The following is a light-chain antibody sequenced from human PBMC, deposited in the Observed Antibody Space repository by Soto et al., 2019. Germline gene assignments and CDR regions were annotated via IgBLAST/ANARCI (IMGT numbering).Light chain of an antibody. Sequence: EIVLTQSPGTLSLSPGERATLSCRASQSVTSSYLAWYQQKPGQAPRLLMYAASSRATGIPDRFSGSGSGTDFTLTISRLEPEDFAVYYCQQYDSSPKTFGQGTKVDIK. CDR2: AAS. V-gene: IGKV3-20*01. CDR3: QQYDSSPKT. CDR1: QSVTSSY. J-gene: IGKJ1*01.